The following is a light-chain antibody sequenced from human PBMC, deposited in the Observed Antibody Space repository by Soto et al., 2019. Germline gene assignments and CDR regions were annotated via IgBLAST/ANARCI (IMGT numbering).Light chain of an antibody. CDR2: DAS. Sequence: DIQMTQSPSTLSASIGDRVTITCRASQSVSIWLAWYQQKPGKVPKLLIYDASSLESGVPSRFSGSGSGTEFTLTISRLQPDDFATYYCQQYNSDACTFGQGTQLEIQ. CDR1: QSVSIW. V-gene: IGKV1-5*01. J-gene: IGKJ2*02. CDR3: QQYNSDACT.